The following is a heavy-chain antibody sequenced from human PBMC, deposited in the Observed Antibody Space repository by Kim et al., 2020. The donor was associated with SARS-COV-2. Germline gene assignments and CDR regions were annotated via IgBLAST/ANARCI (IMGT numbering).Heavy chain of an antibody. D-gene: IGHD6-19*01. CDR1: GFTVSSNY. Sequence: GGSLRLSCAASGFTVSSNYMSWVRQAPGKGLEWVSVIYSGGSTYYADSVKGRFTISRHNSKNTLYLQMNSLRAEDTAVYYCAGLAVSGGNYYYGMDVWCQGTTVTVSS. J-gene: IGHJ6*02. CDR2: IYSGGST. V-gene: IGHV3-53*04. CDR3: AGLAVSGGNYYYGMDV.